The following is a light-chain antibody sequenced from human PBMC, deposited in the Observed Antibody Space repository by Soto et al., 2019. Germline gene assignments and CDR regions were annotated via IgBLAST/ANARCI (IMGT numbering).Light chain of an antibody. CDR2: GAS. CDR1: QYINTR. V-gene: IGKV3-20*01. Sequence: RGTINSFPGDRVTLSCRASQYINTRLAWYQHRPGQAPRLLMYGASSRATGIPDRLSGSGSGTDFTLTISRLEPEDFAVYYCQQYGRPPITFGQRTLPEI. J-gene: IGKJ5*01. CDR3: QQYGRPPIT.